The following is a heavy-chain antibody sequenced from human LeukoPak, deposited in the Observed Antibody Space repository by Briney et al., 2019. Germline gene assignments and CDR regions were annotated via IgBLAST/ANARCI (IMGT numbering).Heavy chain of an antibody. V-gene: IGHV4-59*08. CDR2: IYYSGST. D-gene: IGHD2-2*03. CDR1: GGSISSYY. Sequence: SETLSLTCTVSGGSISSYYWTWIRQPPGKGLECIGYIYYSGSTKYNPSLKSRVTISVDTSKNRFSLKLSSVTEAETAVYYCARHGGYCSSISCSYNWFDTWGEGTLVTVSS. J-gene: IGHJ5*02. CDR3: ARHGGYCSSISCSYNWFDT.